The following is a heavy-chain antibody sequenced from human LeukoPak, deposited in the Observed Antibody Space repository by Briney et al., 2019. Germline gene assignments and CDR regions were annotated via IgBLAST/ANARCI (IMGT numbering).Heavy chain of an antibody. V-gene: IGHV3-7*01. CDR3: ARGGQRQKEF. CDR1: GFTFRNYW. Sequence: PGGSLRLSCAASGFTFRNYWMTWVRQSPGKGLEWVAIIKPDGSDKYHVDSVKGRFTISRDNAKNSLYLQMSSLRAEDTAVYYCARGGQRQKEFWGQGTLVTVSS. J-gene: IGHJ4*02. D-gene: IGHD1-1*01. CDR2: IKPDGSDK.